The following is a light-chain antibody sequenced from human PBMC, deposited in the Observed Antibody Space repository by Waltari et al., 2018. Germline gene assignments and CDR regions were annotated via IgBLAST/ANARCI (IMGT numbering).Light chain of an antibody. CDR3: GTWDSSLNIFV. V-gene: IGLV1-51*02. CDR1: SSNVGNSY. Sequence: QSVLTQPPSVSAAPGQKVTISCSGGSSNVGNSYVSWYQQLPGTAPKLLMYEDNKRPSGIPDRFSGSKSGTSATLGITGLQTGDEAHYYCGTWDSSLNIFVFGTGTQLTV. J-gene: IGLJ1*01. CDR2: EDN.